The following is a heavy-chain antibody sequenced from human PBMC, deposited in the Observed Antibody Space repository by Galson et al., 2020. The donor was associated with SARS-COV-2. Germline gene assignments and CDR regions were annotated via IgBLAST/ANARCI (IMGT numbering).Heavy chain of an antibody. D-gene: IGHD3-22*01. CDR1: GYSFTSYW. CDR3: ARASGVVVITSHFDY. J-gene: IGHJ4*02. V-gene: IGHV5-51*01. CDR2: IYPGDSDT. Sequence: GESLKISCKGSGYSFTSYWIGWVRQTPGKGLEWMGIIYPGDSDTRYSPSFQGQVTITADKSISTAYLQWSSLKASDTAMYYCARASGVVVITSHFDYWGQGTLVTVSS.